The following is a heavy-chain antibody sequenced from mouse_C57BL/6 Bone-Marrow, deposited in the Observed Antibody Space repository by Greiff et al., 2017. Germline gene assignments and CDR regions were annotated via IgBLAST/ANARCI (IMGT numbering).Heavy chain of an antibody. CDR3: ALLDSSGKFAY. V-gene: IGHV1-81*01. D-gene: IGHD3-2*02. CDR1: GYTFTSYG. CDR2: IYPRSGNT. Sequence: VQLKESGAELARPGASVKLSCKASGYTFTSYGISWVKQRTGQGLEWIGEIYPRSGNTYYNEKFKGKATLTADKSSSTAYMELRSLTSEDSAVYFCALLDSSGKFAYWGQGTLVTVSA. J-gene: IGHJ3*01.